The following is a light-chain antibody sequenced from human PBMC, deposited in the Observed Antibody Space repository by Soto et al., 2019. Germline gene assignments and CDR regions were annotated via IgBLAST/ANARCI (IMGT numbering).Light chain of an antibody. CDR1: SSDVGAYNF. J-gene: IGLJ2*01. CDR2: DVS. CDR3: SSYTLNNALV. V-gene: IGLV2-14*03. Sequence: QSALTQPASVSGSPGQSITLSCTGTSSDVGAYNFVSWFQLHPGKAPKVILTDVSNRPSGVSNRFSGSKSGNTASLTISGLQSEYEADYYCSSYTLNNALVFGGGTKLTVL.